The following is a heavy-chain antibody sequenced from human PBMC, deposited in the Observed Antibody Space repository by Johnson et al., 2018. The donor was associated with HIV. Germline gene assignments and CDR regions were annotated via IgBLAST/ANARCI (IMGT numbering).Heavy chain of an antibody. D-gene: IGHD6-19*01. CDR2: ISNTGDSP. V-gene: IGHV3-64*01. Sequence: VTLVESGGGLVQPGGSLRLSCAASGFTFSNFPMHWVRQAPGKGLEYVSSISNTGDSPYYANSVKGRFTISRDNSKNTLYLQMGSLRVEDMATYYCARARAKVVAGLDAFDIWGQGTMVTVSS. CDR3: ARARAKVVAGLDAFDI. J-gene: IGHJ3*02. CDR1: GFTFSNFP.